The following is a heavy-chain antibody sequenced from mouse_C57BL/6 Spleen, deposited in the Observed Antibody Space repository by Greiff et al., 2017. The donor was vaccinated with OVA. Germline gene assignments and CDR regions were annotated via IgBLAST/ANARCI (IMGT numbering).Heavy chain of an antibody. D-gene: IGHD1-1*01. CDR2: INPNYGTT. Sequence: EVQLQQSGPELVKPGASVKISCKASGYSFTDYNMNWVKQSNGKSLEWIGVINPNYGTTSYNQKFKGKATLTVDQSSSTAYMQLNSLTSEDSAVYYGARGGYYGSSYREFDYWGQGTTLTVSS. CDR1: GYSFTDYN. CDR3: ARGGYYGSSYREFDY. V-gene: IGHV1-39*01. J-gene: IGHJ2*01.